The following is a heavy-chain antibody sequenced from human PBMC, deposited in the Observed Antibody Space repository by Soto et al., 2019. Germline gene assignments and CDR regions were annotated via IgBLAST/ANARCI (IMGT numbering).Heavy chain of an antibody. CDR1: GGTFSSYT. V-gene: IGHV1-69*08. CDR2: IIPILGIA. Sequence: QVQLVQSGAEVKKPGSSVKVSCKASGGTFSSYTISWVRQAPGQGLEWMGRIIPILGIANYAQKFQGSVTITADKXXSXAFXELGSLRSEDTAVYYCARDEALIAVAGRKYTWFDPWGQGTLVTVSS. J-gene: IGHJ5*02. CDR3: ARDEALIAVAGRKYTWFDP. D-gene: IGHD6-19*01.